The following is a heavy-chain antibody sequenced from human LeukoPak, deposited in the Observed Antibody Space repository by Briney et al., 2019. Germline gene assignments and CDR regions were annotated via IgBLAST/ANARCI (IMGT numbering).Heavy chain of an antibody. J-gene: IGHJ4*02. CDR1: GFSLRTSGKC. Sequence: SAPALVKPTQTLTLTCTFSGFSLRTSGKCVSWIRQLPGKALAWLARIDWDDDKYYSTSLKTRLTISKDTSKNQVVLTMTNMDPVDTATYYCARIPTGPYDSSGYYFDYWGQGTLVTVSS. CDR3: ARIPTGPYDSSGYYFDY. CDR2: IDWDDDK. D-gene: IGHD3-22*01. V-gene: IGHV2-70*11.